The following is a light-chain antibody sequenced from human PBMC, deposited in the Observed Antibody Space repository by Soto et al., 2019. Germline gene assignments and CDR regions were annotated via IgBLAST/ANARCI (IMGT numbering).Light chain of an antibody. J-gene: IGKJ5*01. CDR2: RTS. CDR1: QNVGYD. Sequence: EMVMTQSPATLSVSPGEGATLSCRASQNVGYDLAWYQQKPGQAPRLLIFRTSTRVTGIPARFSGSGSGTEFTLTITSLQSEDFAVYYCQQYENLPTFGQGTRLEIK. CDR3: QQYENLPT. V-gene: IGKV3-15*01.